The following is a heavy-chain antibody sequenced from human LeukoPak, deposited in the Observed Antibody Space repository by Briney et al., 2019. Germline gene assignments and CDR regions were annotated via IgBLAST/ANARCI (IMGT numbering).Heavy chain of an antibody. V-gene: IGHV3-7*01. Sequence: GGSLRLSCAASGFTFSSYWMSWVRQAPGKGLEWVANIKQDGSEKYYEDSVKGRFTISRDNAKNSLYLQMNSLRDEGTSVYYCARAGALWFGELYHYWGQGTLVTVSS. D-gene: IGHD3-10*01. CDR3: ARAGALWFGELYHY. CDR2: IKQDGSEK. J-gene: IGHJ4*02. CDR1: GFTFSSYW.